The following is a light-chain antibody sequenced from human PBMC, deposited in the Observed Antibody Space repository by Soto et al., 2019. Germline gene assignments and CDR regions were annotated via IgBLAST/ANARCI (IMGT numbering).Light chain of an antibody. J-gene: IGKJ4*01. CDR1: QSVTTR. Sequence: IVLTQSPGTLSLSPGERVTLSCRASQSVTTRLAWYQHKPGQAPTLLMSGASNRASGVPDRFSGSGSGTDFTLTISSLEPEDFAVYYCQQRAKWVTFGRGTKVDIK. V-gene: IGKV3-11*01. CDR2: GAS. CDR3: QQRAKWVT.